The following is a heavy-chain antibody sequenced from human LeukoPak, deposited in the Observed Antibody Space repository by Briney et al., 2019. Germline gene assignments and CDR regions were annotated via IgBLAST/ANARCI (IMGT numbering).Heavy chain of an antibody. V-gene: IGHV4-61*02. CDR2: IYTSGST. CDR1: GGSISSGSYY. Sequence: SQTLSLTCTVSGGSISSGSYYWSWIRQPAGKGLEWIGRIYTSGSTNYNPSLKSRVTISVDTSKNQFSLKLSSVTAADTAVYYCARGRYFGRWGQGTLVTVSS. J-gene: IGHJ4*02. D-gene: IGHD2-21*01. CDR3: ARGRYFGR.